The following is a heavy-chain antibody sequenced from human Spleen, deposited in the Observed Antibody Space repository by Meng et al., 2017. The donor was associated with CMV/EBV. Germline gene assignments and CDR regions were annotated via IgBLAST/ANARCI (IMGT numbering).Heavy chain of an antibody. Sequence: GGTFSSYAISWVRQAPGQGLEWMGGIIPIFGTANYAQKFQGRVTITTDESTSTAYMELSSLRSEDTAVYYCARGGLPYQPLNYYFDYWGQGTLVTVSS. CDR1: GGTFSSYA. D-gene: IGHD2-2*01. CDR2: IIPIFGTA. CDR3: ARGGLPYQPLNYYFDY. J-gene: IGHJ4*02. V-gene: IGHV1-69*05.